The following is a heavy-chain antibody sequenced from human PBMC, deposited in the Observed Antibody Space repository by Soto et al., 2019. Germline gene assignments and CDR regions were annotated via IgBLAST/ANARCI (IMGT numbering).Heavy chain of an antibody. CDR2: IKSKTDGGTK. Sequence: GGSLRLSCAASGFTFSNAWMSWVRQAPGKGLEWVGRIKSKTDGGTKDYAAPVKGRFTISRDDSKNTLYLQMNSLKTEDTAVYYCTTVSYDYRDWFDPWGQGTLVTVSS. V-gene: IGHV3-15*01. J-gene: IGHJ5*02. CDR1: GFTFSNAW. CDR3: TTVSYDYRDWFDP. D-gene: IGHD5-12*01.